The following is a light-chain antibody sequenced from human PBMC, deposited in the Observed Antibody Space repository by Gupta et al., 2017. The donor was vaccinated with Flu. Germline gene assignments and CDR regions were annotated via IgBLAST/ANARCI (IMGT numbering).Light chain of an antibody. CDR2: EVS. J-gene: IGKJ1*01. CDR3: RQSVQLPWT. CDR1: QSLLHSDGVTY. V-gene: IGKV2D-29*01. Sequence: VTPGQPASISCKFSQSLLHSDGVTYLYWFLQRPGQPPQLLNQEVSTRFSGVPDRFSGSGSGTDFTLKITRVEAEDVGVYYCRQSVQLPWTFGQGTKVEI.